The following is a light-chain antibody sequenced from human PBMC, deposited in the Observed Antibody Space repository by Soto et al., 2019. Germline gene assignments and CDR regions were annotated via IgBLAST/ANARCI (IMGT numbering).Light chain of an antibody. CDR3: QQYNGYCT. V-gene: IGKV1-5*03. J-gene: IGKJ1*01. CDR1: QSISGS. CDR2: EAS. Sequence: DIQMTQSPSTLSASVGDRVTITCRASQSISGSLAWYQQKPGKAPKLLIYEASNLKSGVPSRFSGSGSGTEYTLNISSLQPDDSASYYCQQYNGYCTFGQGTRVEIK.